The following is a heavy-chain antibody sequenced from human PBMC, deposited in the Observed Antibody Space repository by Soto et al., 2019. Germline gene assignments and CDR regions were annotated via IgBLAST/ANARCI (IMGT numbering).Heavy chain of an antibody. D-gene: IGHD2-2*02. CDR1: GGTFSSYG. CDR2: SIPIFGTP. J-gene: IGHJ5*02. V-gene: IGHV1-69*01. CDR3: ATCCAPTGCYRQWFDP. Sequence: QVQLVQSGAEVKKPGSSVKVSCKASGGTFSSYGVSWVRQAPGQGLEWMGGSIPIFGTPNYAQRFQDRVTITADESTSTAYMELSTLTSDDTAVYYCATCCAPTGCYRQWFDPWGQGTLITVSS.